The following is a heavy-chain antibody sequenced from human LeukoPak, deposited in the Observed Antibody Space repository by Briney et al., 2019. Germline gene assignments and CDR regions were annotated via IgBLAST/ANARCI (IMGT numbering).Heavy chain of an antibody. CDR1: GFIFSHYG. CDR2: ISFHGTDT. Sequence: GGSLRLSCAASGFIFSHYGMHWVRQAPGKGLEWVAVISFHGTDTFYADSVKGRFTISRDNSKNTLYLQMNSLGAEDTAVYYCAKDRNYGDYYWGQGTLVTVSS. V-gene: IGHV3-30*19. CDR3: AKDRNYGDYY. D-gene: IGHD4-17*01. J-gene: IGHJ4*02.